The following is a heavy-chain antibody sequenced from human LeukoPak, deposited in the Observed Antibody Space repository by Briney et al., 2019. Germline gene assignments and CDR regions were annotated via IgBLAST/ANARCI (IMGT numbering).Heavy chain of an antibody. CDR1: GFTFSSNE. CDR3: ARDGRTQWELLRIGGSEYFQH. Sequence: GGSPRHSSAASGFTFSSNEMNSVRHTPRKGVDSVSCISRSGSTIYYAVSVKGRFTISRDNAKNSLYLQMNSLRAEDTAVYYCARDGRTQWELLRIGGSEYFQHWGQGTLVTVSS. D-gene: IGHD1-26*01. CDR2: ISRSGSTI. J-gene: IGHJ1*01. V-gene: IGHV3-48*03.